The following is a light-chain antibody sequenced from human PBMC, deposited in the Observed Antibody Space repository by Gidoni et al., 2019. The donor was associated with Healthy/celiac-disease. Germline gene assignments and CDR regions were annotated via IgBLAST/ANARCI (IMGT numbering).Light chain of an antibody. CDR2: DAA. J-gene: IGKJ4*01. CDR3: QQRSNWPPLT. V-gene: IGKV3-11*01. CDR1: QSVSSY. Sequence: EIVLTPSPATLSLSPGERATLSCRASQSVSSYLAWYQQKPGQAPRLLIDDAANRATGIQARFSGSGSGTDFTLTIRSLEPEDFAVYYCQQRSNWPPLTCGGGTKVEIK.